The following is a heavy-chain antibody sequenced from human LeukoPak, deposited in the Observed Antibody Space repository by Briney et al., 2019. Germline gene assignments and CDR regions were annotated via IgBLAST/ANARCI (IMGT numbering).Heavy chain of an antibody. J-gene: IGHJ4*02. D-gene: IGHD2-2*02. CDR3: VPAAIHLNLFDY. CDR1: GFTFSTYS. CDR2: IDTGTSTI. Sequence: GGSLRLSCAASGFTFSTYSMNWVRQAPGKGLEWVSYIDTGTSTIYYADSVKGRFTISKDNAKNTLYLQMNSLRAEDTAVYYSVPAAIHLNLFDYWGQGTLVTVSS. V-gene: IGHV3-48*01.